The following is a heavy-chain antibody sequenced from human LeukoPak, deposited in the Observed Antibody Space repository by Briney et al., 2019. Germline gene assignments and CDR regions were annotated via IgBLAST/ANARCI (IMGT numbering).Heavy chain of an antibody. CDR1: GFTFSIHS. V-gene: IGHV3-21*01. CDR2: ITNNRRYI. Sequence: GGSLRLSCAASGFTFSIHSMNWVPHAPPKGRECVSYITNNRRYIYYTDAVKGGFTISRDNAKNSLYLQINTLRAADTAVYYCARDSPRTLLWLGEGFLEGYYYGMDVWGQGTTVTVSS. D-gene: IGHD3-10*01. CDR3: ARDSPRTLLWLGEGFLEGYYYGMDV. J-gene: IGHJ6*02.